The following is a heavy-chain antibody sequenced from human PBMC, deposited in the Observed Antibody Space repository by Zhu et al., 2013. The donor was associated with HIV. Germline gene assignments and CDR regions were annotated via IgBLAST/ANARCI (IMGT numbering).Heavy chain of an antibody. J-gene: IGHJ3*02. Sequence: QVQLVQSGAEVKKPGSSVKVSCKASGGTFSSYAISWVRQAPGQGLEWMGGIIPIFGTANYAQKFQGRVTITADESTSTAYMELSSLRSEDTAVYYCARDLKPGGVYSSGWQRMGDAFDIWGQGTMVTVSS. CDR2: IIPIFGTA. CDR1: GGTFSSYA. CDR3: ARDLKPGGVYSSGWQRMGDAFDI. D-gene: IGHD6-19*01. V-gene: IGHV1-69*01.